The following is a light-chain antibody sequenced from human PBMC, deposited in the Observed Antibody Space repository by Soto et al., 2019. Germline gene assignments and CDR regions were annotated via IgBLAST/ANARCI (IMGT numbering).Light chain of an antibody. V-gene: IGKV1-27*01. CDR3: QKYYSAPQT. J-gene: IGKJ1*01. CDR2: AAS. CDR1: QGISRY. Sequence: DIQMTQSPSSLSASVGDRVTITFRASQGISRYLAWYQQKPGKVPKLLIYAASTLQSGVPSRFSGSGSGTDFTLTISSLPHEDVATYYCQKYYSAPQTFGQGTKVEIK.